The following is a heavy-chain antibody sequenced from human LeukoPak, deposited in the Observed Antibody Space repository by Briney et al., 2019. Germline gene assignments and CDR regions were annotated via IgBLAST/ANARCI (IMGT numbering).Heavy chain of an antibody. V-gene: IGHV1-2*02. Sequence: ASVKVSCKASGYTFTGYYMHWVRQAPGQGLEWMGWINPNSGGTNYAQKFQGRVTMTRDTSISTAYMELSRLRSDDTAVYYCARGGITGTRGDYMDVWGKGTTVTVSS. J-gene: IGHJ6*03. CDR3: ARGGITGTRGDYMDV. CDR1: GYTFTGYY. D-gene: IGHD1-20*01. CDR2: INPNSGGT.